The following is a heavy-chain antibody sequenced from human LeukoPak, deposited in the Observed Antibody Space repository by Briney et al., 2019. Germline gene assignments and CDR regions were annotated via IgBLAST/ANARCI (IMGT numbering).Heavy chain of an antibody. D-gene: IGHD2/OR15-2a*01. J-gene: IGHJ4*02. V-gene: IGHV4-59*01. Sequence: PSETLSLTCTVSGGSMNNYYWTWIRQPPGKGLEWIAYIFYSGSSNYNPSLTSRVTISVDTSKNQFSLKLNSVTAADTAVYYCARLRGNYFPDYWGQGTLVTVSS. CDR3: ARLRGNYFPDY. CDR2: IFYSGSS. CDR1: GGSMNNYY.